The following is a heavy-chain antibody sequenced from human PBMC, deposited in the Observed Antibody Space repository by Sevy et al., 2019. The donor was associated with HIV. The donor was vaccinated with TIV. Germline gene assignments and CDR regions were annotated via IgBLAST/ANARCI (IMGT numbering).Heavy chain of an antibody. D-gene: IGHD3-3*01. CDR1: GFTFSSYA. V-gene: IGHV3-23*01. Sequence: GGALRLSCAASGFTFSSYAMSWVRQAPGKGLEWVSAISGSGGSTYYADSVKGRFTISRDNSKNTLYLQMNSLRAEDTAVYYCAKDSYDFWSGYYTHYWGQGTLVTVSS. J-gene: IGHJ4*02. CDR3: AKDSYDFWSGYYTHY. CDR2: ISGSGGST.